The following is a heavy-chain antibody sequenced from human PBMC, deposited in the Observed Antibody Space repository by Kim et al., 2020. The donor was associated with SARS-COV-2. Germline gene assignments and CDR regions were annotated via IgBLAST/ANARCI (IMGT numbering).Heavy chain of an antibody. J-gene: IGHJ4*02. CDR3: IPSRDGYNLDY. Sequence: GGSLRLSCAASGFTFSGSAMHWVRQASGKGLEWVGRIRSKANSYATAYAASVKGRFTISRDDSKNTAYLQMNSLKTEDTAVYYCIPSRDGYNLDYWGQGTLVTVSS. D-gene: IGHD5-12*01. CDR1: GFTFSGSA. V-gene: IGHV3-73*01. CDR2: IRSKANSYAT.